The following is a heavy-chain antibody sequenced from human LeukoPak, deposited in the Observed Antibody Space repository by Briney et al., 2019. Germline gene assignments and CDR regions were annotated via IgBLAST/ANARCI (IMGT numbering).Heavy chain of an antibody. CDR2: IYYSGST. J-gene: IGHJ4*02. D-gene: IGHD5-12*01. Sequence: PSETLSLTCTVSGGSISSGDYYWSWIRQPPGKGLERIGYIYYSGSTYYNPSLKSRVTISVDTSKNQFSLKLSSVTAADTAVYYCAREGVSGYDWGPFDYWGQGTLVTVSS. CDR3: AREGVSGYDWGPFDY. CDR1: GGSISSGDYY. V-gene: IGHV4-30-4*01.